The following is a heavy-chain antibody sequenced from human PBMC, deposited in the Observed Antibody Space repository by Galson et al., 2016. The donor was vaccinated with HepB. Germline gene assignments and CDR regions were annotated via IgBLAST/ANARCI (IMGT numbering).Heavy chain of an antibody. CDR3: ARHSTFQYDSSGYNDAFNI. CDR1: GYSFTSYW. Sequence: QSGAEVKKPGESLKISCKGSGYSFTSYWIGWVRQMPGKGLEWMGVIYPGDSDTRYSPSFQGQVTISADKSISTAYLQWSSLKASDTAMYYCARHSTFQYDSSGYNDAFNIWGQGTMVTVSS. CDR2: IYPGDSDT. V-gene: IGHV5-51*01. D-gene: IGHD3-22*01. J-gene: IGHJ3*02.